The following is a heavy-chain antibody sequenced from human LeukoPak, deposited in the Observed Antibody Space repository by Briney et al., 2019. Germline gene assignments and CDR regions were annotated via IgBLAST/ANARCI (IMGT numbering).Heavy chain of an antibody. Sequence: SETLSLTCTVSGGSISSYYWSWIRQPAGKGLEWIGRIYTSGSTNYNPSLKSRVTTSVDTSKNQFSLKLTSVTAADTAVYYCARVEYSGYDYRGAFDIWGQGTMVTVSS. J-gene: IGHJ3*02. CDR1: GGSISSYY. CDR2: IYTSGST. V-gene: IGHV4-4*07. D-gene: IGHD5-12*01. CDR3: ARVEYSGYDYRGAFDI.